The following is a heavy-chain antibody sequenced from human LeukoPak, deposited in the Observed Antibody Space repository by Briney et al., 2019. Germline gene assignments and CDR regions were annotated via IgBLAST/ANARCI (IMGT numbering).Heavy chain of an antibody. CDR1: GGTFSSYA. V-gene: IGHV1-69*04. J-gene: IGHJ3*02. CDR2: IIPILGIA. Sequence: SVKVSCKASGGTFSSYAISWVRQAPGQGLEWMGRIIPILGIANYAQKFQGRVTITADKSTSTAYMELSSLRSEDTAVYYCARVYPARDAFDIWGQGTMVTVSS. CDR3: ARVYPARDAFDI.